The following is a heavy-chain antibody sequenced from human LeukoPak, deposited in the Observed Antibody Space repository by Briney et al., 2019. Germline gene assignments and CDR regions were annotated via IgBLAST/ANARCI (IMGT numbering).Heavy chain of an antibody. CDR1: GFTFRSYA. CDR2: ISGYGDST. D-gene: IGHD5-24*01. CDR3: AKQFVDI. J-gene: IGHJ5*02. Sequence: GGSLRLSCAASGFTFRSYAMSWVRQAPGKGLEWVSGISGYGDSTYYADSVKGRFTISRDNSKNTLYLQMNSLRAEDTAIYYCAKQFVDIWGQGTLVTVSS. V-gene: IGHV3-23*01.